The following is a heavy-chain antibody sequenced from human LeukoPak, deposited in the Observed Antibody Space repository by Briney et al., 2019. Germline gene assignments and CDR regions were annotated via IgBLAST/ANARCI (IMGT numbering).Heavy chain of an antibody. J-gene: IGHJ4*02. CDR2: INPNSGDT. D-gene: IGHD2-15*01. CDR1: GYTFTGYY. Sequence: ASVKVSCKASGYTFTGYYMHWVRQAPGQGLEWMGWINPNSGDTHYAQKFQGRVTMTRDTSINTAYMELSRLRSDDTAVYYCARDQAFVYCSGGTCYDDYWGQGSLVTVSS. V-gene: IGHV1-2*02. CDR3: ARDQAFVYCSGGTCYDDY.